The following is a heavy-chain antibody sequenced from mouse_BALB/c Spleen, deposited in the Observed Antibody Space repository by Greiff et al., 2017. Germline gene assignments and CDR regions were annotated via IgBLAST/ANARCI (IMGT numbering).Heavy chain of an antibody. Sequence: LQQPGAELVKPGASVKMSCKASGYTFTSYNMHWVKQTPGQGLEWIGAIYPGNGDTSYNQKFKGKATLTADKSSSTAYMQLSSLTSEDSAVYYCARGSWDYYAMDYWGQGTSVTVSS. CDR1: GYTFTSYN. V-gene: IGHV1-12*01. CDR3: ARGSWDYYAMDY. CDR2: IYPGNGDT. D-gene: IGHD4-1*01. J-gene: IGHJ4*01.